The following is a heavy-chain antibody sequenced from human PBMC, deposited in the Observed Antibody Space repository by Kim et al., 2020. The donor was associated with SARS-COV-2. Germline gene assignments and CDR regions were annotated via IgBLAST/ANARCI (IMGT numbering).Heavy chain of an antibody. V-gene: IGHV3-21*01. CDR3: ARDGGDQGGSGSPLNYYGMDV. CDR1: GFTFSSYS. CDR2: ISSSSSYI. Sequence: GGSLRLSCAASGFTFSSYSMNWVRQAPGKGLEWVSSISSSSSYIYYADSVKGRFTISRDNAKNSLYLQMNSLRAEDTAVYYCARDGGDQGGSGSPLNYYGMDVWGQGTTVTVSS. D-gene: IGHD3-10*01. J-gene: IGHJ6*02.